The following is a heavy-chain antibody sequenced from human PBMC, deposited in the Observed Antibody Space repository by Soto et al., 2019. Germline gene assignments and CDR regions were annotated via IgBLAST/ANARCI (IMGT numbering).Heavy chain of an antibody. V-gene: IGHV1-46*03. D-gene: IGHD2-2*03. CDR2: INPSGGST. CDR3: ARQLGIVVVPAAIDAFDI. J-gene: IGHJ3*02. Sequence: QVQLVQSGAEVKKPWASVKVSCKASGYTFTSYYMHWVRQAPGQGLEWMGIINPSGGSTSYAQKFQGRVTMTRDTSTSTVYMELSSLRSEDTAVYYCARQLGIVVVPAAIDAFDIWGQGTMVTVSS. CDR1: GYTFTSYY.